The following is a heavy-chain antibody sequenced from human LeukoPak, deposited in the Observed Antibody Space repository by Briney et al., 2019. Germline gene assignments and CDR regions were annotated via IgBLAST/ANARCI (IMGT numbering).Heavy chain of an antibody. CDR2: ISSSSSTL. V-gene: IGHV3-48*01. J-gene: IGHJ4*02. CDR1: GFTFSSYS. CDR3: TRADDSSGPFDY. D-gene: IGHD3-22*01. Sequence: GGSLRLSCAASGFTFSSYSMNWVRQAPGKGVERVSYISSSSSTLYYADYVKVSFTISRDNAKNSLYLQMTSLRAEDTAVYYCTRADDSSGPFDYWGQGTLVTVSS.